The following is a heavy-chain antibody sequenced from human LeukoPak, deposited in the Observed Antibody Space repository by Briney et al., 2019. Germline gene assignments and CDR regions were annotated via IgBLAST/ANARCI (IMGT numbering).Heavy chain of an antibody. Sequence: ETLSLTCTVSGDSITTSSYYWGWIRQPPGKGLEWIGNIYYSGSTYYNPSLKSRVTISVDTSKNQFSLWLSSVTAADTAVYYCARLDTYDSTLDYWGQGTLVTVSS. V-gene: IGHV4-39*01. CDR2: IYYSGST. D-gene: IGHD3-22*01. CDR3: ARLDTYDSTLDY. J-gene: IGHJ4*02. CDR1: GDSITTSSYY.